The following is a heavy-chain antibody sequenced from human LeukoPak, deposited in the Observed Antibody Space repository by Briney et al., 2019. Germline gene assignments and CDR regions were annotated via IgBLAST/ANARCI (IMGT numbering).Heavy chain of an antibody. Sequence: ASVKVSYKASGYTFTSYYMHWVRQAPGQGLEWMGIINPSGGSTSYAQKFQGRVTMTRDTSTSTVYMELSSLRSDDTAVYYCARGPPNWGYDYWGPGTLVTVSS. CDR1: GYTFTSYY. V-gene: IGHV1-46*01. CDR2: INPSGGST. J-gene: IGHJ4*02. D-gene: IGHD7-27*01. CDR3: ARGPPNWGYDY.